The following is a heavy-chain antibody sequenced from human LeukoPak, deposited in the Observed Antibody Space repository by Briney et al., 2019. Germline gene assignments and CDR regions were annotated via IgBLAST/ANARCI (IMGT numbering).Heavy chain of an antibody. CDR2: ISYDANNK. D-gene: IGHD4-17*01. Sequence: GGSLRLSCAASAFTFRTYGMHWVRQAPGKGLEWVAVISYDANNKNYADSVKGRFTISRDNANKSLYLQMNSLRAEDTSVYYCARESKGRSKIDYWGQGTLVTVSS. CDR1: AFTFRTYG. V-gene: IGHV3-30*03. CDR3: ARESKGRSKIDY. J-gene: IGHJ4*02.